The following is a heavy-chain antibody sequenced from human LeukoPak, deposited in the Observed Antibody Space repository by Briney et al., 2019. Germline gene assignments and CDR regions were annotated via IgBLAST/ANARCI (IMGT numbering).Heavy chain of an antibody. Sequence: PGGSLRLSCAASGFTFSSYAMHWVRQAPGKGLEWVAVISYDGSNKYYADSVKGRFTISRDNSKNTLYLQMNSLRAEDTAVYYCARDSRYGYFDYWGQGTLVTVSS. J-gene: IGHJ4*02. CDR1: GFTFSSYA. CDR3: ARDSRYGYFDY. D-gene: IGHD3-9*01. V-gene: IGHV3-30-3*01. CDR2: ISYDGSNK.